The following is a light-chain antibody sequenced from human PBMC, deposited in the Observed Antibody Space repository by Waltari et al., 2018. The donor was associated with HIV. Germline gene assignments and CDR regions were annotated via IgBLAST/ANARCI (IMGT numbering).Light chain of an antibody. CDR3: GTWDSSLSGGV. CDR2: ENS. Sequence: HSVLTQPPSLSAAPGQKVTISCPGNSFNIGHYDVPWSQQVPGKAPKLLVFENSKRPVGIPDRFSGSKSGTSATLDIATLQTGDEADYYCGTWDSSLSGGVFGGGTKLTVL. CDR1: SFNIGHYD. J-gene: IGLJ2*01. V-gene: IGLV1-51*02.